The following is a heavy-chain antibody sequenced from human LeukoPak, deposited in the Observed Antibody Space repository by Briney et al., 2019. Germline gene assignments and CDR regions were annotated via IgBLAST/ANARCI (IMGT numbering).Heavy chain of an antibody. V-gene: IGHV3-7*03. J-gene: IGHJ6*02. Sequence: GGSLRLSCEGSAFIFSGHWMNWVRQTPGKGLEWVASIKEDGSVRQYVDSVKGRFSISRDNTKGSLFLQLNSLRAEDTAVYYCARDRAARDYYGMDVWGQGTTVTVSS. D-gene: IGHD6-6*01. CDR2: IKEDGSVR. CDR3: ARDRAARDYYGMDV. CDR1: AFIFSGHW.